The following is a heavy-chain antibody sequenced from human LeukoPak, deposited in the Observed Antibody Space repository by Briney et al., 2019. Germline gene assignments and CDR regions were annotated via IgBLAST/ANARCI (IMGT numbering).Heavy chain of an antibody. CDR1: RYTFTSCI. D-gene: IGHD6-19*01. J-gene: IGHJ4*01. V-gene: IGHV1-8*01. CDR2: MNPNSGNT. Sequence: ASVKVSREPSRYTFTSCILNTVCQATGQGLEWMGWMNPNSGNTGYGQSFQGRITMTKDISIGTAYMELSNLTSEDTAIYYCTRAASGQIDNWGKGTLVTVSA. CDR3: TRAASGQIDN.